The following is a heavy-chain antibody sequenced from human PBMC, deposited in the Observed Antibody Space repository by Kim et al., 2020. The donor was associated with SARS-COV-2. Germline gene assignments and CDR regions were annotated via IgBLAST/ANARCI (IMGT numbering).Heavy chain of an antibody. CDR1: GFTVSSNY. CDR2: IYSGGST. J-gene: IGHJ6*02. D-gene: IGHD3-10*01. Sequence: GGSLRLSCAASGFTVSSNYMSWVRQAPGKGLEWVSVIYSGGSTYYADSVKGRFTISGHNSKNTLYLQMNSLRAEDTAVYYCARGVATMVRGYPYYYYGMDVWGQGTTVTVSS. CDR3: ARGVATMVRGYPYYYYGMDV. V-gene: IGHV3-53*04.